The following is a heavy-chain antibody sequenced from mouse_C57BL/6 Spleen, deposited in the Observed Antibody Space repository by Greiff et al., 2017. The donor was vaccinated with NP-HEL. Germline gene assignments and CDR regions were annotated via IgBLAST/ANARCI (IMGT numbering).Heavy chain of an antibody. J-gene: IGHJ4*01. Sequence: QVQLKQPGTELVKPGASVKLSCKASGYTFTSYWMHWVKQRPGQGLEWIGNINPSNGGTNYNEKFKSKATLTVDKSSSTAYMQLSSLTSEDSAVYYCARGITTVVVPYAMDYWGQGTSVTVSS. CDR3: ARGITTVVVPYAMDY. V-gene: IGHV1-53*01. D-gene: IGHD1-1*01. CDR1: GYTFTSYW. CDR2: INPSNGGT.